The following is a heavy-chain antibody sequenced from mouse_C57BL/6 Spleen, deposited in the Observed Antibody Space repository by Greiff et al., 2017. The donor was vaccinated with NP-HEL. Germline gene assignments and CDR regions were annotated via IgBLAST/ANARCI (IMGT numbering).Heavy chain of an antibody. Sequence: VQLQQSGPELVKPGDSVKISCKASGYSFTGYFMNWVMQSHGKSLEWIGRINPYNGDTFYNQKFKGKATLTVDKSSSTAHMELRSLTSEDSAVYYCARFDYGNYFDYWGQGTTLTVSS. CDR3: ARFDYGNYFDY. J-gene: IGHJ2*01. D-gene: IGHD2-1*01. CDR2: INPYNGDT. V-gene: IGHV1-20*01. CDR1: GYSFTGYF.